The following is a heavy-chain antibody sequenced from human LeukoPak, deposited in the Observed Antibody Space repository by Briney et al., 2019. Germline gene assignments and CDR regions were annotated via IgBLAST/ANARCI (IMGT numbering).Heavy chain of an antibody. V-gene: IGHV3-23*01. CDR1: GFTFSTFA. J-gene: IGHJ4*02. CDR3: AKGPLLWN. CDR2: ITPGSGGST. Sequence: GSLRLSCAASGFTFSTFAMIWVRQPPGKGPEWVSAITPGSGGSTYYADSVKGRFTISRDNSRNTLYLQMNSLRAEDTAVYYCAKGPLLWNWGQGTLVTVSS. D-gene: IGHD2/OR15-2a*01.